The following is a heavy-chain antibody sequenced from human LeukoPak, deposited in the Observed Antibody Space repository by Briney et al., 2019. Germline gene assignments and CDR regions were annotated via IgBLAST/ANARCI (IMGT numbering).Heavy chain of an antibody. CDR3: AKEPYSSGWHDY. J-gene: IGHJ4*02. CDR1: GFTFSSYG. D-gene: IGHD6-19*01. CDR2: ISYDGSNK. Sequence: PGGSLRLSCAASGFTFSSYGMHWVRQAPGKGLEWVAVISYDGSNKYYADSVKGRFTISRDNSKNTLYLQMNSLRAEDTAVYYCAKEPYSSGWHDYWGQGTLVTVSS. V-gene: IGHV3-30*18.